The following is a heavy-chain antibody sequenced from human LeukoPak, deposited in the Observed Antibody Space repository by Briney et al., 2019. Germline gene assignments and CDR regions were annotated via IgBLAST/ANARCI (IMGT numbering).Heavy chain of an antibody. CDR1: GFTFSSYA. CDR2: ISYDGSNK. D-gene: IGHD2-21*01. CDR3: ARDCGREHFDY. J-gene: IGHJ4*02. Sequence: GGSLRLSCAASGFTFSSYAMHWVRQAPGKGLEWVAVISYDGSNKYYVDSVKGRFTISRDNSNNTLYLQMNSLRAKDTAVYYCARDCGREHFDYWGQGTLLTVSS. V-gene: IGHV3-30-3*01.